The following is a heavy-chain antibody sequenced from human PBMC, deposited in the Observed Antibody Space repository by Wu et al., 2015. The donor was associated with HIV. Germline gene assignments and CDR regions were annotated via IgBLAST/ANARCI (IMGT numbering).Heavy chain of an antibody. D-gene: IGHD1-26*01. CDR1: GYTFTGYY. CDR3: ARRFPVGATTRYYYYGMDV. Sequence: QVQLVQSGAEVKKPGASVKVSCKASGYTFTGYYMHWVRQAPGQGLEWMGWINPNSGGTNYAQKFQGRVTMTRDTSISTAYMELSRLRSDDTAVYYCARRFPVGATTRYYYYGMDVWGQGTTVTVSS. J-gene: IGHJ6*02. V-gene: IGHV1-2*02. CDR2: INPNSGGT.